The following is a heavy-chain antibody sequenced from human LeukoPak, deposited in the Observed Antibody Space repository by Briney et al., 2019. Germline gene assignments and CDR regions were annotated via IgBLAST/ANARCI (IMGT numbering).Heavy chain of an antibody. CDR3: ARHDSSAVADLYYFDY. V-gene: IGHV4-59*08. J-gene: IGHJ4*02. Sequence: SETLSLTCTVSGGSISSYYWSWIRQPPGKGLEWIGYTYYSGSTNYNPSLKSRVTISVDTSKNQFSLKLSSVTAADTAVYYCARHDSSAVADLYYFDYWGQGTLVTVSS. CDR2: TYYSGST. D-gene: IGHD6-19*01. CDR1: GGSISSYY.